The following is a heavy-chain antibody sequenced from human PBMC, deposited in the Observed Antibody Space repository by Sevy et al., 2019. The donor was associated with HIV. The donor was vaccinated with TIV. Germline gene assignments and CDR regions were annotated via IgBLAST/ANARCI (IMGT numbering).Heavy chain of an antibody. CDR2: IIGGGSRT. J-gene: IGHJ6*02. CDR1: GFPFSNYA. V-gene: IGHV3-23*01. D-gene: IGHD2-8*02. CDR3: AKRRVQSGLSGGGANDGMDV. Sequence: GGSLRLSCAASGFPFSNYAMSWVRQAPGKGLEWISTIIGGGSRTYYADSVTGRFIISRDNSRNTLYLQMNSLRAEDTAIYYCAKRRVQSGLSGGGANDGMDVCGRGTTVTVSS.